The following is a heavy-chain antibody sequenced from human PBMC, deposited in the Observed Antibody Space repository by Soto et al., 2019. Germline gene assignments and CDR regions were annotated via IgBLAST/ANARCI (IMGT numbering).Heavy chain of an antibody. J-gene: IGHJ6*04. CDR3: ARERVGHRAMDV. CDR2: VSDSGST. V-gene: IGHV4-59*01. CDR1: GGSITNYY. D-gene: IGHD1-26*01. Sequence: QVQLQESGPGLVKPSETLSLMCTVSGGSITNYYWSWIRQSPAEGLEWIGYVSDSGSTKYNPSLKGRVTISVDTSTNQFSLEVACHTAADTAMYVCARERVGHRAMDVWGKGPTVTVSS.